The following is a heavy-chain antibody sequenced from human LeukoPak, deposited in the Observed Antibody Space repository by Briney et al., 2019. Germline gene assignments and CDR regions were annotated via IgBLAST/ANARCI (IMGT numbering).Heavy chain of an antibody. D-gene: IGHD3-3*01. V-gene: IGHV1-8*01. CDR2: MNPNSGNT. CDR3: ARGSQKRITIFGVVIMPYYYMDV. J-gene: IGHJ6*03. Sequence: ASVKVSCKASGYTFTSYDINWVRQATGQGLEWMGWMNPNSGNTGYAQKFQGRVTMTRNTSISTAYMELSSLRSEDTAGYYCARGSQKRITIFGVVIMPYYYMDVWGKGTTVTVSS. CDR1: GYTFTSYD.